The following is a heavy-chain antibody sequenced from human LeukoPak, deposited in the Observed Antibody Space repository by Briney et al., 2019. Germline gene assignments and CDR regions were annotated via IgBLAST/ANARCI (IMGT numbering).Heavy chain of an antibody. CDR2: TNHSGST. CDR3: ARGNSSLFDY. Sequence: SETLSLTCAGYGGTFCCYYWSWIPPPPGKGLVWIGETNHSGSTNSHPSHKSRVTISVDRSKNQFSLQRSSVAAADTAVYYFARGNSSLFDYWGQGTLVTVSS. D-gene: IGHD5-18*01. V-gene: IGHV4-34*01. J-gene: IGHJ4*02. CDR1: GGTFCCYY.